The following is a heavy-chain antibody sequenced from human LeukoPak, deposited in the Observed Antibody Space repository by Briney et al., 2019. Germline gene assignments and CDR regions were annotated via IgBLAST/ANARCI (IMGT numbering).Heavy chain of an antibody. D-gene: IGHD3-3*01. CDR2: INHSGST. CDR1: GGSFSGYY. V-gene: IGHV4-34*01. Sequence: PSETLSLTCVVYGGSFSGYYWSWIRQPPGKGLEWIGEINHSGSTNYNPSLKSRVTISVDTSKNQFSLKLSSVTAADTAVYYCARANYDFWSGYYNTMDYWGQGTLVTVSS. CDR3: ARANYDFWSGYYNTMDY. J-gene: IGHJ4*02.